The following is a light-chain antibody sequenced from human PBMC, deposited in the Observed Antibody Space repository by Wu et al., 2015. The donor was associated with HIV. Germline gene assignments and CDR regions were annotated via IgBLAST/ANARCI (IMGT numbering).Light chain of an antibody. V-gene: IGKV1-8*01. Sequence: STGDRVTITCRASQGISQYLACISKNHGKAPKLLIYAASTLQMGSHQGSAAVGSGTDFTLTISCLQSEDFATYYCQQYYSYPRTFGQGTKVEIK. J-gene: IGKJ1*01. CDR3: QQYYSYPRT. CDR1: QGISQY. CDR2: AAS.